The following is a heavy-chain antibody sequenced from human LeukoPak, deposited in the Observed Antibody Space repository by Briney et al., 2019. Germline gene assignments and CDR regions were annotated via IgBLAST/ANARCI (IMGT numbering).Heavy chain of an antibody. J-gene: IGHJ6*02. CDR3: ARDDDPRGGYGMDV. CDR2: IIPIFGIA. V-gene: IGHV1-69*10. CDR1: GGTFSSYA. D-gene: IGHD3-16*01. Sequence: PQASVKVSCKASGGTFSSYAISWVRQAPGQGLEWMGGIIPIFGIANYAQKFQGRVTITADKSTSTAYMELSSLRSEDTAVYYCARDDDPRGGYGMDVWGQGTTVTVSS.